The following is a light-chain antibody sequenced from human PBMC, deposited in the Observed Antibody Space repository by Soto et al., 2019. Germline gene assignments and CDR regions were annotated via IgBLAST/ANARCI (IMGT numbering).Light chain of an antibody. J-gene: IGKJ4*01. CDR3: QQRSNWPPT. Sequence: ETVLTQSPATLSLSPGDRATLSCRASQSVSSYLAWYQQKPGQAPRLLIYDASNRATDIPARFSGSGSGTDFSLTISILEPEDSAVYYCQQRSNWPPTFGGGTKLEIK. CDR2: DAS. CDR1: QSVSSY. V-gene: IGKV3-11*01.